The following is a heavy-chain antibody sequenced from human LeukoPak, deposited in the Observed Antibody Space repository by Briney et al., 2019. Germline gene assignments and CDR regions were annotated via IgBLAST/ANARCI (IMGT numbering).Heavy chain of an antibody. J-gene: IGHJ4*02. V-gene: IGHV1-46*01. D-gene: IGHD3-3*01. CDR1: GYTFTGFY. CDR3: AVWKGYHDFWSGPFDY. Sequence: ASVKVSCKASGYTFTGFYMHWVRQAPGQGFEWMGIINPSGGSTSYAQKFQGRVTMTRDTSASTAYMELSSLISDDTAVYYCAVWKGYHDFWSGPFDYWGQGTRVSVSS. CDR2: INPSGGST.